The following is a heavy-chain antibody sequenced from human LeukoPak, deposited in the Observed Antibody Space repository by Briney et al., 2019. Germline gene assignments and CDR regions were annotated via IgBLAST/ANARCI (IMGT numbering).Heavy chain of an antibody. J-gene: IGHJ4*02. CDR1: GYTFTGYY. V-gene: IGHV1-2*02. D-gene: IGHD4-23*01. CDR3: ARGTVVTPKYYFDY. Sequence: GASVKVSCKASGYTFTGYYMHWVRQAPGQGLEWMGWINPNSGGTNYAQKFQGRVTVTRDTSISTAYMELSRLRSDDTAVYYCARGTVVTPKYYFDYWGQGTLVTVSS. CDR2: INPNSGGT.